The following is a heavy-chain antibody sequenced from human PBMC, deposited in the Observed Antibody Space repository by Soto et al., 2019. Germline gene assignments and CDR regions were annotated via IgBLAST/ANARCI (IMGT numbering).Heavy chain of an antibody. V-gene: IGHV1-69*01. CDR2: IIPIFGTA. J-gene: IGHJ3*02. CDR3: XXYCSGGSCYSYAFDI. CDR1: GGTFSSYA. D-gene: IGHD2-15*01. Sequence: QVQLVQSGAEVKKPGSSVKVSCKASGGTFSSYAISWVRQAPGQGLEWMGGIIPIFGTANYAQKFQGRVTITADESTSTAYRELSSRRSEDTAVYYXXXYCSGGSCYSYAFDIWGQGTMVTVSS.